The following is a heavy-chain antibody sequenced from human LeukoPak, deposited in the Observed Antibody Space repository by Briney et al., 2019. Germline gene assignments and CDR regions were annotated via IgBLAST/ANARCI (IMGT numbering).Heavy chain of an antibody. Sequence: GASVKVPCKASGYTFTSYGISWVRQAPGQGLEWMGWISAYNGNTNYAQKLQGRVTMTTDTSTSTAYMELRSLRSDDTAVYYCARDLLWFGESDYYYYGMDVWGQGTTVTVSS. V-gene: IGHV1-18*01. CDR2: ISAYNGNT. D-gene: IGHD3-10*01. CDR1: GYTFTSYG. CDR3: ARDLLWFGESDYYYYGMDV. J-gene: IGHJ6*02.